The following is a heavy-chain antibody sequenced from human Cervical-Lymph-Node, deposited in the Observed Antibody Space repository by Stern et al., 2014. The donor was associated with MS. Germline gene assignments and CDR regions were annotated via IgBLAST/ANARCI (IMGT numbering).Heavy chain of an antibody. V-gene: IGHV3-48*02. Sequence: EVQLEESGGGLIQPGGSLRLSCAASGFTFSTYSMNWVRQAPGKGLEWVAYISSRSRTNYADSVKGRFTISRDNAKNSLYLQMNSLRDEDTAVYYCTRSDGSGWYGDSWGQGTLVTVSS. CDR2: ISSRSRT. CDR1: GFTFSTYS. J-gene: IGHJ1*01. CDR3: TRSDGSGWYGDS. D-gene: IGHD6-19*01.